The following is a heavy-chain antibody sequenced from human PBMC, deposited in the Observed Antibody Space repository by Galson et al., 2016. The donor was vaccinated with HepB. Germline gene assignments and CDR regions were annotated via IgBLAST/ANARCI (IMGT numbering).Heavy chain of an antibody. J-gene: IGHJ4*02. CDR2: IDPSHYYT. V-gene: IGHV5-10-1*01. CDR1: GDSVTSYY. Sequence: QSGAEVKKPGESLRISCTGSGDSVTSYYITWVRQMPGTGQEGMGRIDPSHYYTNYSPSVQGHVTISADKSISTVYLQWSSLKASDTAMYYCARHLTTVGYDYWGQGTQVIVSS. D-gene: IGHD1-1*01. CDR3: ARHLTTVGYDY.